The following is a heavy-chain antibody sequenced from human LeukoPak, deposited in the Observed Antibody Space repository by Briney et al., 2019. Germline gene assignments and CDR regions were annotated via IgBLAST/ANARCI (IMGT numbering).Heavy chain of an antibody. V-gene: IGHV3-23*01. Sequence: GGSLRLSCAASGFTFSSYVMSWVRQAPGKGLEWVSGISGSGGSTYDADSVKGRFTISRDNAKNSLYLQMNSLRAEDTAVYYCARDFENIVVVPAAVSDYWGQGTLVTVSS. CDR1: GFTFSSYV. CDR3: ARDFENIVVVPAAVSDY. D-gene: IGHD2-2*01. J-gene: IGHJ4*02. CDR2: ISGSGGST.